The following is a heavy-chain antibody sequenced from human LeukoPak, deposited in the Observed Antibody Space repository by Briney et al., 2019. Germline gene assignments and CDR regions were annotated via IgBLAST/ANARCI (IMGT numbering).Heavy chain of an antibody. CDR2: IIPILGIA. J-gene: IGHJ4*02. V-gene: IGHV1-69*04. CDR1: GGTFSSYA. Sequence: ASVKVSCKASGGTFSSYAISWVRQAPGQGLEWMGRIIPILGIANYAQKFQGRVTITADKSTSTAYMELSSLRSEDTAVYYCARSEHVQVDYWRQGTLVTVSS. D-gene: IGHD1-14*01. CDR3: ARSEHVQVDY.